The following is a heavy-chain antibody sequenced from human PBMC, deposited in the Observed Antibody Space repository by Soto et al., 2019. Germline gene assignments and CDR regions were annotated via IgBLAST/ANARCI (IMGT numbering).Heavy chain of an antibody. J-gene: IGHJ4*02. D-gene: IGHD6-6*01. CDR3: EKGGIAARPLDLHFDY. CDR1: GFTFSSYA. V-gene: IGHV3-23*01. CDR2: ISGSGGST. Sequence: EVQLLESGGGLVQPGGSLRLYCAASGFTFSSYAMSWVRQAPGKGLEWVSAISGSGGSTYYADSVKGRFTISRDNSKNTLYLQMNSLRAEDTAVYYCEKGGIAARPLDLHFDYWGQGTLVTVSS.